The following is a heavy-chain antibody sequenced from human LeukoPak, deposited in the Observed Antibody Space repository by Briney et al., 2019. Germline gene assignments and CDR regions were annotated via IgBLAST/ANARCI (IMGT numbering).Heavy chain of an antibody. CDR3: ARAGRYSSSWIDY. Sequence: GASVKVSCKASGYTFTSYAMHWVRQAPGQRLEWMGWINDGNGNTKYSQKFQGRVTITRDTSASTAYMELSSLRSEDTAVYYCARAGRYSSSWIDYWGQGTLVTVSS. V-gene: IGHV1-3*01. D-gene: IGHD6-13*01. CDR1: GYTFTSYA. J-gene: IGHJ4*02. CDR2: INDGNGNT.